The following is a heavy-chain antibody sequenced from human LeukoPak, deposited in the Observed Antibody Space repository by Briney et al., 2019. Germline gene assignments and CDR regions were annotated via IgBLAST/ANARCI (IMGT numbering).Heavy chain of an antibody. CDR2: IWRDGSNE. CDR3: ARDRERAADLGY. CDR1: GFTFSSYG. J-gene: IGHJ4*02. Sequence: TGGSLRLSCAASGFTFSSYGMHWVSQAPGKGLELVAIIWRDGSNEYYADSVKGRFTISRDNSKNTLYLQMNSLRAEDTAVYYCARDRERAADLGYWGQGTLVTVSS. D-gene: IGHD6-13*01. V-gene: IGHV3-33*01.